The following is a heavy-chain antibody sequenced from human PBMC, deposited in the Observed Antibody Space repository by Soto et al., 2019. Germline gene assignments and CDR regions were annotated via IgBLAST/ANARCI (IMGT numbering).Heavy chain of an antibody. D-gene: IGHD4-17*01. V-gene: IGHV3-74*01. J-gene: IGHJ4*02. CDR2: IQPAGAST. Sequence: EVQLVESGGGLVQPGGSLRLSCVASGFTFSTYWMHWVRQVPGKGLVWVSRIQPAGASTAYADSVKGRFTISRDNAKNRLYLQMNSLRAEDTAVYFCASGVYNSLYYFDYWGQGTLITVSS. CDR1: GFTFSTYW. CDR3: ASGVYNSLYYFDY.